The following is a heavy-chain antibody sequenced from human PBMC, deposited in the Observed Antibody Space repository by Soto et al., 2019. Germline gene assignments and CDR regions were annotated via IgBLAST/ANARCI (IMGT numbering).Heavy chain of an antibody. V-gene: IGHV3-33*01. CDR1: GFTFSSYG. D-gene: IGHD2-15*01. CDR2: IWYDGSKK. Sequence: PGGSLRLSCAASGFTFSSYGMHWVRQAPGKGLEWVAVIWYDGSKKYYADSVKGRFTISRDNSKNTLYLEMNSLRAEDTAVYYCARDRGYDAHDYYYNAMDVWGQGTTVTVSS. J-gene: IGHJ6*02. CDR3: ARDRGYDAHDYYYNAMDV.